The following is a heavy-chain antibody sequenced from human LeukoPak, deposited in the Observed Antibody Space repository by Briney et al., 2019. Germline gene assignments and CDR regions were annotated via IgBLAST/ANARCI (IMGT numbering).Heavy chain of an antibody. J-gene: IGHJ4*02. V-gene: IGHV3-23*01. CDR3: AKASSTVTIRSYYFDY. Sequence: GGSLRLSCAASGFTFSSYAMSWVRQAPGKGLEWVSAISGSGGSTYYADSVKGRFTISRDNSKNTLYLQMNSLRAEDTAVYYCAKASSTVTIRSYYFDYWGQGTLVTVSS. CDR2: ISGSGGST. CDR1: GFTFSSYA. D-gene: IGHD4-17*01.